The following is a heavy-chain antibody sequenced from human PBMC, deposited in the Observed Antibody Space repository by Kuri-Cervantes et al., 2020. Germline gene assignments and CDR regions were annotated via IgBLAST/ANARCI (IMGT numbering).Heavy chain of an antibody. D-gene: IGHD1-26*01. J-gene: IGHJ6*03. CDR2: ISAYNGDT. V-gene: IGHV1-18*01. CDR1: GYTFTSYG. Sequence: ASVKVSCKASGYTFTSYGISWVRQAPGQGLEWMGWISAYNGDTNYAQKFQERVTITRDMSTSTAYMELSSLRSEDTAVYYCAASGSYYYYYYMDVWGKGTTVTVSS. CDR3: AASGSYYYYYYMDV.